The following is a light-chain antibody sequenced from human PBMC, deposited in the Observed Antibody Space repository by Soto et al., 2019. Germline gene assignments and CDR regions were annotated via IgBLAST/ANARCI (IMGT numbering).Light chain of an antibody. CDR3: QQRSRSPLLWT. J-gene: IGKJ4*01. V-gene: IGKV3-11*01. CDR1: QSVSSS. Sequence: TQSPATPSLSPGERATLSCRASQSVSSSLAWYQQKPGQAPRLLIYDASNRATGIPARFSGSGSGTDFPLTISSVEPEDFAVYYCQQRSRSPLLWTFGGGTKVEIK. CDR2: DAS.